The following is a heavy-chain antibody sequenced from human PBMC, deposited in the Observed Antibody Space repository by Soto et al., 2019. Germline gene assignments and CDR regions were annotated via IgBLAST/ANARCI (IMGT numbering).Heavy chain of an antibody. J-gene: IGHJ6*02. CDR3: TRAGIAGYYYALDV. V-gene: IGHV4-4*07. Sequence: KPSETLSLTCTFSSGSIITHYWSWIRQPAGKGLEWIGRIYSSGTTNYNPSLKSRVTMSVDPSKNQFSLRLSSVTAADTAVYYCTRAGIAGYYYALDVWGQGTTVTVSS. CDR1: SGSIITHY. CDR2: IYSSGTT. D-gene: IGHD6-13*01.